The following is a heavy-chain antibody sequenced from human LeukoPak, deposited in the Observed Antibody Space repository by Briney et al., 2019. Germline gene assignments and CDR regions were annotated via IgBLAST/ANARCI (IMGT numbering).Heavy chain of an antibody. CDR2: IYHSGST. V-gene: IGHV4-38-2*01. D-gene: IGHD5/OR15-5a*01. CDR3: ARANRVSLYYFDY. CDR1: GGSFSGYY. J-gene: IGHJ4*02. Sequence: SETLSLTCAVYGGSFSGYYWGWIRQPPGKGLEWIGSIYHSGSTYYNPSPKSRVTISVDTSKNQFSLKLSSVTAADTAVYYCARANRVSLYYFDYWGQGTLVTVSS.